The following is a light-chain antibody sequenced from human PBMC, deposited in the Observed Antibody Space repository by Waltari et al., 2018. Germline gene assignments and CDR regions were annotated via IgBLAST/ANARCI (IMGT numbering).Light chain of an antibody. CDR3: QQYNSYPWT. Sequence: DIQMTQSPSTLSASVGDRVTITCRANQSISSWLAWYQQKPGKAPKLLIYKASSLESGVPSRFSGSGSGTEFTLTISRLQPDECATYYCQQYNSYPWTFGQGTKVEIK. J-gene: IGKJ1*01. CDR2: KAS. CDR1: QSISSW. V-gene: IGKV1-5*03.